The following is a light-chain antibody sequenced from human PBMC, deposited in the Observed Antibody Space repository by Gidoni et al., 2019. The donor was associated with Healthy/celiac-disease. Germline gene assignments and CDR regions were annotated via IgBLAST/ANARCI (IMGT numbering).Light chain of an antibody. V-gene: IGLV8-61*01. J-gene: IGLJ3*02. CDR2: STN. CDR1: SGSVSTSYY. Sequence: QTVVTQKPSFSVSPGGTVTLTCGLSSGSVSTSYYPSWYQQTPGQAPRTLIYSTNTRSSGVPARFSGSILGNKAALTITGAQADDESDYYCVLYMGSGAWVFGGGTKLTVL. CDR3: VLYMGSGAWV.